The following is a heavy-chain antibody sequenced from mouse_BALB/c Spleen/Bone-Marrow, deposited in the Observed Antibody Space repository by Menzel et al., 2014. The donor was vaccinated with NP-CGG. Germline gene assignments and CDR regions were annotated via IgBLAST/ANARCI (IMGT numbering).Heavy chain of an antibody. CDR3: ARLTPDYAMDY. Sequence: EVQVVESGGDLVKPGGSLKLSCAASGFTFXNYGMSWVRQTPDKRLEWVATISSGGSYTYSPDSVKGRFTISRDNAKNTLYLQMNSLKSEDAAMYYCARLTPDYAMDYWGQGTSVTVSS. V-gene: IGHV5-6*01. J-gene: IGHJ4*01. D-gene: IGHD1-3*01. CDR1: GFTFXNYG. CDR2: ISSGGSYT.